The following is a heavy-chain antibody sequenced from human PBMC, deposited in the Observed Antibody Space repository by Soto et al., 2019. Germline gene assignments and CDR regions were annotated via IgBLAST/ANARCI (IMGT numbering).Heavy chain of an antibody. CDR1: GYGFSNFY. D-gene: IGHD4-4*01. CDR3: ARLTADYTPNLDD. J-gene: IGHJ4*01. V-gene: IGHV5-51*01. CDR2: IYPGDSKT. Sequence: PGESLKNSCKGSGYGFSNFYIAWVRQKPGKGLKWMGIIYPGDSKTRYRPSFQGQVTVSADKSINTAYLQWGSLKASDTAMYYCARLTADYTPNLDDWGQGTLVTVSS.